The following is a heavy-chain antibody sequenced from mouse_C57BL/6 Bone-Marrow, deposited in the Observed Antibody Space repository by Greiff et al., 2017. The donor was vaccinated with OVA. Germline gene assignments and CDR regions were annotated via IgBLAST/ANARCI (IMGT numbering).Heavy chain of an antibody. CDR3: ARGYGSFYAMDY. V-gene: IGHV5-4*03. J-gene: IGHJ4*01. CDR2: ISDGGSYT. Sequence: EVKLMESGGGLVKPGGSLKLSCAASGFTFSSYAMSWVRQTPEKRLEWVATISDGGSYTYYPDNVKGRFPISRDNAKNNLYLQMSHLKSEDTARYDCARGYGSFYAMDYWGQGTSVTVSS. CDR1: GFTFSSYA. D-gene: IGHD1-1*01.